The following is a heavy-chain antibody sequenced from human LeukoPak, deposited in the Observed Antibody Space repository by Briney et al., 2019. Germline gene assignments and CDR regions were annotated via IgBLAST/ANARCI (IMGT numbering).Heavy chain of an antibody. D-gene: IGHD6-13*01. V-gene: IGHV1-3*01. CDR1: GYTFTSYA. J-gene: IGHJ4*02. CDR2: INAGNGNT. CDR3: ARDRVAAAGRGTKFDH. Sequence: ASVKVSCKASGYTFTSYAMHWVRQAPGQRLEWMGWINAGNGNTKYSQKFQGRVTITRDTSASTAYMELSSLRSEDTAVYYCARDRVAAAGRGTKFDHWGQGTLVTVSS.